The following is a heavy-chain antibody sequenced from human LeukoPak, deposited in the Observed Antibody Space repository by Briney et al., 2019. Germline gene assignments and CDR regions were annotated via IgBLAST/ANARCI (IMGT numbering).Heavy chain of an antibody. D-gene: IGHD2-15*01. J-gene: IGHJ3*02. Sequence: ASVKVSCKASGYTFTSYGISWVRQAPGQGLECMGWISAYNGNTNFAQKLQGRITMTTDTSTSTAYMELRSLRSDDTAVYYCVRSGYCYGGTCHSGAFDIWGQGTVVTVSS. CDR1: GYTFTSYG. CDR2: ISAYNGNT. CDR3: VRSGYCYGGTCHSGAFDI. V-gene: IGHV1-18*01.